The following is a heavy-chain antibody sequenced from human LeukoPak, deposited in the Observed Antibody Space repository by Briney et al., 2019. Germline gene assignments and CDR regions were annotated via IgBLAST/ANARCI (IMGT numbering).Heavy chain of an antibody. CDR3: ARDLSGSYTEFDY. CDR2: INPNSGGT. V-gene: IGHV1-2*02. D-gene: IGHD1-26*01. Sequence: ASVKVSCKASGYTFTDNYMHWVRQAPGQGLEWMGWINPNSGGTNYAQKFRGRVTMTRDTSISTAYMELSRLKSDDTAVYYCARDLSGSYTEFDYWGQGTLVTVSS. J-gene: IGHJ4*02. CDR1: GYTFTDNY.